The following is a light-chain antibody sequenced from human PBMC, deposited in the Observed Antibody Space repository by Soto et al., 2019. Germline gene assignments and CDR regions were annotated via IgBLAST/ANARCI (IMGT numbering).Light chain of an antibody. Sequence: EIVLTQSPGTLSLSPGERATLSCRASESVSSNYLAWYQQKRGQAPRLLIYGASSRATGIPTWFSGSGSGTDFTLTISRLEPEDFAVDYCQQYDTSPRTFGQGTKVEI. CDR2: GAS. CDR1: ESVSSNY. J-gene: IGKJ1*01. CDR3: QQYDTSPRT. V-gene: IGKV3-20*01.